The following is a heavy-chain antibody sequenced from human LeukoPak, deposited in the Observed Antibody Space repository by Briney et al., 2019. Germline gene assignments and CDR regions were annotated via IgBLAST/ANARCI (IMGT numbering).Heavy chain of an antibody. D-gene: IGHD1/OR15-1a*01. Sequence: GGSLRLSCAASGFPFSIYWMTWVRQAPGKGLEWVANIKQDGSEKYYVDSVKGRFTISRDNAKNSLYLQMNSLRAEDTAIYYCARNNWGIDYWGLGTLVTVSS. J-gene: IGHJ4*01. CDR3: ARNNWGIDY. CDR1: GFPFSIYW. CDR2: IKQDGSEK. V-gene: IGHV3-7*01.